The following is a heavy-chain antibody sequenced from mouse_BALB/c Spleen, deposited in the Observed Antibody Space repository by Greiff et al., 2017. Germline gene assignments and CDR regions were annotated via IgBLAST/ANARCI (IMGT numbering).Heavy chain of an antibody. Sequence: EVKLMESGGGLVQPGGSMKLSCVASGFTFSNYWMNWVRQSPEKGLEWVAEIRLKSNNYATHYAESVKGRFTISRDDSKSSVYLQMNNLRAEDTGIYYCTRDYYGSDYAMDYWGQGTSVTVSS. V-gene: IGHV6-6*02. CDR2: IRLKSNNYAT. CDR3: TRDYYGSDYAMDY. CDR1: GFTFSNYW. J-gene: IGHJ4*01. D-gene: IGHD1-1*01.